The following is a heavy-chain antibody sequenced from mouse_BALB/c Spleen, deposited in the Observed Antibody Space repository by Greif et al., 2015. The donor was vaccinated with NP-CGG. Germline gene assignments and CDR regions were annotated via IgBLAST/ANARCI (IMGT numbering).Heavy chain of an antibody. Sequence: DVKLVESGGGLVKPGGSLKLSCAASGFTFSSYAMSWVRQTPEKRLEWVASISSGGSTYYPDSVRGRFTISRDNARNILYLQMSSLRSEDTAMYYCARGGGLGQGFAYWDQGTLVTVSA. CDR1: GFTFSSYA. D-gene: IGHD4-1*01. V-gene: IGHV5-6-5*01. CDR2: ISSGGST. CDR3: ARGGGLGQGFAY. J-gene: IGHJ3*01.